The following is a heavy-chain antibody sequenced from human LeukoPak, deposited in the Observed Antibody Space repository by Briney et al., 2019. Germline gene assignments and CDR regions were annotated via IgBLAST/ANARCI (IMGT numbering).Heavy chain of an antibody. J-gene: IGHJ5*02. V-gene: IGHV4-30-4*01. CDR2: IYYSGST. Sequence: SQTLSLTCTVSGGSIFSGDYYWTWIRQPPGKGLEWIGNIYYSGSTHYNPSLKSRVTISVDRSKNQFSLKLSSVTAADTAVYYCARGNYGDYTGGPFDPWGQGTLVTVSS. D-gene: IGHD4-17*01. CDR1: GGSIFSGDYY. CDR3: ARGNYGDYTGGPFDP.